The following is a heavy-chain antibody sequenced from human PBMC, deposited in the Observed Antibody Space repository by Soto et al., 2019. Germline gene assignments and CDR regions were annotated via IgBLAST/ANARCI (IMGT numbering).Heavy chain of an antibody. Sequence: SETLSLTCTVSGVSISRYYWSWIRQPPGKGLEWIAYMYYSGSTNYNPSLKSRVTISVDTSKNQFSLKLNSVTAADTAVYFCAREITVTTYSGYFDYWGQGTLVTVSS. J-gene: IGHJ4*02. CDR1: GVSISRYY. CDR3: AREITVTTYSGYFDY. D-gene: IGHD4-17*01. CDR2: MYYSGST. V-gene: IGHV4-59*01.